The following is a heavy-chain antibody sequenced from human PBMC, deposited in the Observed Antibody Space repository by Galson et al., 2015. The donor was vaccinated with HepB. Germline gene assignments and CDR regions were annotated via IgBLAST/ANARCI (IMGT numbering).Heavy chain of an antibody. CDR1: GFTFSSSW. V-gene: IGHV3-7*01. CDR2: MNQDGSDT. J-gene: IGHJ4*02. CDR3: ARDANYYGDDC. Sequence: SLRLSCAASGFTFSSSWMSWIRQAPGKGLEWVASMNQDGSDTYYVDSVKGRFTISRDKSKNMVHLQMDSLRAEDTAVYYCARDANYYGDDCWGQGTLVTVSS. D-gene: IGHD3-10*01.